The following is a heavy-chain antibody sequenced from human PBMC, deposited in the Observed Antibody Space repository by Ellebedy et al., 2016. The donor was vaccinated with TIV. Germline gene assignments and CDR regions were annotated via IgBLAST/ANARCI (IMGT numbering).Heavy chain of an antibody. D-gene: IGHD2-2*01. J-gene: IGHJ6*02. CDR2: INPSGGST. CDR1: GYTFTSYY. Sequence: ASVKVSCKASGYTFTSYYMHWVRQAPGQGLEWMGIINPSGGSTSYAQKFQGRVTMTRDTSTSTVYMELSSLRSEDTAVYYCATPRVPAAHYYYYGMDVWGQGTTVTVSS. V-gene: IGHV1-46*01. CDR3: ATPRVPAAHYYYYGMDV.